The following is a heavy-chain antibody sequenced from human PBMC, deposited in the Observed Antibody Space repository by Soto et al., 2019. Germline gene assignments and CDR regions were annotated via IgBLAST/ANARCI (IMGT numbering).Heavy chain of an antibody. J-gene: IGHJ4*02. Sequence: PGGSLRLSCAASGFTFSNYWMHWVRQVPGKGLVWVSRTNSDGSSKSYADSVKGRFTISRDNAKNTVFLQMDSLRAEDTAVYYCARYTHNISPFDYWGQGTLVTVSS. D-gene: IGHD1-1*01. CDR1: GFTFSNYW. CDR2: TNSDGSSK. CDR3: ARYTHNISPFDY. V-gene: IGHV3-74*01.